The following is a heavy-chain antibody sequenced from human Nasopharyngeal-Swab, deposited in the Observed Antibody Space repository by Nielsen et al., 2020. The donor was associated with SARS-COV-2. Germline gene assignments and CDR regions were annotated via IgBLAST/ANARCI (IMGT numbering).Heavy chain of an antibody. CDR2: ISAYNGNT. Sequence: ASVKVSCKASGGTFSSYGISWVRQAPGQGLEWMGWISAYNGNTNYAQKLQGRVTMTTDTSTSTAYMELRSLRSDDTAVYYCARDVRPPYYYYGMDVWGQGTTVTVSS. J-gene: IGHJ6*02. V-gene: IGHV1-18*01. CDR1: GGTFSSYG. D-gene: IGHD2-8*01. CDR3: ARDVRPPYYYYGMDV.